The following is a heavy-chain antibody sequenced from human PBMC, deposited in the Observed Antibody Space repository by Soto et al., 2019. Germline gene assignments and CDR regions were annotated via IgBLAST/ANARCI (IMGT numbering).Heavy chain of an antibody. Sequence: ASVKVSCKASGYTFTGDYMHWVRQAPGQGLEWMGWINPNSGGTNYAQKFQGRVTMTRDTSISTAYMELSRLRSDDTAVYYCPSDYGDPLGGLSDGMDVWGQGTTVTVSS. CDR1: GYTFTGDY. CDR2: INPNSGGT. D-gene: IGHD3-10*01. V-gene: IGHV1-2*02. CDR3: PSDYGDPLGGLSDGMDV. J-gene: IGHJ6*02.